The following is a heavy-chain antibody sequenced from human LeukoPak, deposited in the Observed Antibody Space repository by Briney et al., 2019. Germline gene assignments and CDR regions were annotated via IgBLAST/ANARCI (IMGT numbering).Heavy chain of an antibody. J-gene: IGHJ4*02. D-gene: IGHD6-13*01. CDR2: IIPIFGTA. V-gene: IGHV1-69*05. CDR1: GGTFSSYA. CDR3: AREKQVSPYYFDY. Sequence: GSSVKVSCKASGGTFSSYAISWVRQAPGQGLEWMGRIIPIFGTANYAQKFQGRVTVTTDESTSTAYMELSSLRSEDTAVYYCAREKQVSPYYFDYWGQGTLVTVSS.